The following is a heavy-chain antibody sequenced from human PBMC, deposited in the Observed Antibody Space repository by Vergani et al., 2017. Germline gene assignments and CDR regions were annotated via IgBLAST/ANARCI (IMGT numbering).Heavy chain of an antibody. CDR3: AREGYCTNGVCFTLFDV. D-gene: IGHD2-8*01. CDR1: GTSVSSSVSSSGYS. CDR2: LYYRGNS. J-gene: IGHJ4*02. V-gene: IGHV4-39*02. Sequence: QVRLQESGPGLVKPSETLSLTCTVSGTSVSSSVSSSGYSWGWLRQPPGKGLEWIASLYYRGNSYYSPSLRSRLTISVDTSKNQFSLRLNSVTAADTAVYYCAREGYCTNGVCFTLFDVWGQGALVTVSS.